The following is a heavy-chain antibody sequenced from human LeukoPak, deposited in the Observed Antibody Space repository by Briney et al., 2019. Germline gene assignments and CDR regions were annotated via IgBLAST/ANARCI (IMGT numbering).Heavy chain of an antibody. CDR2: IKRETDGGTT. Sequence: GGSLRLSCAASGFSFSNAWMNWVRQAPGKGLEWVGRIKRETDGGTTEYAAPVKGRFIISRDDSRNTLYLEMDSLQTEDTAVYYCTTDPSVLVVGYWGQGTLVTVSS. J-gene: IGHJ4*02. CDR1: GFSFSNAW. V-gene: IGHV3-15*01. CDR3: TTDPSVLVVGY. D-gene: IGHD2-15*01.